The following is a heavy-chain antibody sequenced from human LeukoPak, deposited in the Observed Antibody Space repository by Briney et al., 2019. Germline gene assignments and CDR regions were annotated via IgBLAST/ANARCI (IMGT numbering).Heavy chain of an antibody. CDR2: ISPSGGST. J-gene: IGHJ3*02. CDR3: ARGSSRSPRDAFDI. Sequence: AASVKVSCKASGYTFTNYYMHWVRQAPGQGLEWMGIISPSGGSTTYAQKFQGRVTMTRDMSTSTVYMELSSLRSDGTAMYYCARGSSRSPRDAFDIWGQGTMVTVSS. V-gene: IGHV1-46*01. CDR1: GYTFTNYY.